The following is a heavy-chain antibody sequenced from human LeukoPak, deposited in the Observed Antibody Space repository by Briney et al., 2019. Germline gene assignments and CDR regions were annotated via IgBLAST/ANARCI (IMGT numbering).Heavy chain of an antibody. V-gene: IGHV4-39*01. CDR1: GDSISRGGTY. J-gene: IGHJ4*02. CDR3: ARGVSGAAAEDGDYFDY. CDR2: IDYSGSI. Sequence: SATLSLTCTVSGDSISRGGTYWAWLRPPPGKGREWIGRIDYSGSIYSNPSLERRVTMSGDTSKNQFSLKLYSVTAADTAVYYCARGVSGAAAEDGDYFDYWRQGTLVTVSS. D-gene: IGHD6-13*01.